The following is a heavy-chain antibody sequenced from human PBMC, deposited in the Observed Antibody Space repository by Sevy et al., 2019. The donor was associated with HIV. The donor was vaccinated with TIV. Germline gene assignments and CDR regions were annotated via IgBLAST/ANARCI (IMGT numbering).Heavy chain of an antibody. V-gene: IGHV3-33*08. CDR3: ARGGGYCAGDCYSIDY. J-gene: IGHJ4*02. CDR2: IWYDGTIK. D-gene: IGHD2-21*02. CDR1: GFTFSSYV. Sequence: GGSLRLSCAASGFTFSSYVMHWVRQAPGKGLEWVALIWYDGTIKYYADSVKGRFTISRDNSKDTLFLQMNSLTPEDTGVYYCARGGGYCAGDCYSIDYWGQGALVTVSS.